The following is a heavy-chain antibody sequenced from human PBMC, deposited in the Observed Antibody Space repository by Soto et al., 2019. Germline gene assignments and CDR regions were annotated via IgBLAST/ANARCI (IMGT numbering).Heavy chain of an antibody. Sequence: SETLSLTCAVYGGSFSGYYWSWIRQPPGKGLEWIGEINHSGSTNYNPSLKSRVTISVDTSKNQFSLKLSSVTAADTAVYYCARERTWIQLWSFDYWGQGTLVT. D-gene: IGHD5-18*01. CDR2: INHSGST. V-gene: IGHV4-34*01. CDR1: GGSFSGYY. CDR3: ARERTWIQLWSFDY. J-gene: IGHJ4*02.